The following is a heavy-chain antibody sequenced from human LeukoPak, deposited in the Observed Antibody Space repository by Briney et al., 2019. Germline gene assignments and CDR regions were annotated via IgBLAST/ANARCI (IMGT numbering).Heavy chain of an antibody. CDR2: SSASGTI. CDR1: GFTFSRNS. CDR3: ARDRTSGYHPTSWDH. V-gene: IGHV3-48*04. D-gene: IGHD3-22*01. J-gene: IGHJ4*02. Sequence: PGGSLRLSCAASGFTFSRNSMNWVRQAPGKGLEWVSYSSASGTIFYADSVKGRFTISRDIAKNSLYLQMNSLRAEDTAVYYCARDRTSGYHPTSWDHWGQGTLVTVSS.